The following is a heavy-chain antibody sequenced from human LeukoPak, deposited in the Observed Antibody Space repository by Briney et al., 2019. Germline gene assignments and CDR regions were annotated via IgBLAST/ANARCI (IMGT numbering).Heavy chain of an antibody. V-gene: IGHV3-23*01. CDR2: ISGSGGST. J-gene: IGHJ4*02. Sequence: GGPLSFSCAASGFTFSGYALSWFRQAPGKGLEWVSAISGSGGSTYYADSVKGRFTISRDNSKNTLYLQMNSLRAEDTAVYYCAKDDVVTGTDYWGQGTLVTVSS. CDR1: GFTFSGYA. D-gene: IGHD1-20*01. CDR3: AKDDVVTGTDY.